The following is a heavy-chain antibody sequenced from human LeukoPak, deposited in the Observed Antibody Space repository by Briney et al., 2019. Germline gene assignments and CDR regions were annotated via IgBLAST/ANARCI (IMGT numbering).Heavy chain of an antibody. CDR1: GFTFSSYA. V-gene: IGHV3-23*01. Sequence: PGGSLRLSCAASGFTFSSYAMSWVRQAPGKGLEWVSAISGSGGSTYYADSVKGRFTISRDNSKNTLYLQMNSLRAEDTAVYYCASPGGHSSGWYRGWKWGQGTLVTVSS. CDR2: ISGSGGST. CDR3: ASPGGHSSGWYRGWK. D-gene: IGHD6-19*01. J-gene: IGHJ4*02.